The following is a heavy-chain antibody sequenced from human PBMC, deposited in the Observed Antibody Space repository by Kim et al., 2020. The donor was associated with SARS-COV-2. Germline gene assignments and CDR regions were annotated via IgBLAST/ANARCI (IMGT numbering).Heavy chain of an antibody. D-gene: IGHD5-12*01. CDR3: ARNRMATIDY. V-gene: IGHV4-39*01. Sequence: STDYNPTLKERVTISVDTAKTRFSLKVSSGTAAETAVYYCARNRMATIDYWGQGTLVTVSS. J-gene: IGHJ4*02. CDR2: ST.